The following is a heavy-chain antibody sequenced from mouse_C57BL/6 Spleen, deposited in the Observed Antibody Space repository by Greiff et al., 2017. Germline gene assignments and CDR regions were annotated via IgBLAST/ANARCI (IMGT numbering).Heavy chain of an antibody. CDR3: TIYYDYDFDY. Sequence: VKLQESGAELVRPGASVTLSCKASGYTFTDYEMHWVKQTPVHGLEWIGAIDPETGGTAYNQKFKGKAILTADKSSSTAYMELRSLTSEDSAVYYCTIYYDYDFDYWGQGTTLTVSS. V-gene: IGHV1-15*01. CDR1: GYTFTDYE. D-gene: IGHD2-4*01. CDR2: IDPETGGT. J-gene: IGHJ2*01.